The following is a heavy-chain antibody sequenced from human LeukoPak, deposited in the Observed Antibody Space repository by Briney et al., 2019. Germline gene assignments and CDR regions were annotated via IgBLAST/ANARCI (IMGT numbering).Heavy chain of an antibody. Sequence: SVKVSCKASGYTFTSYAISWVRQAPGRGLEWMGGIIPIFGTANYAQKFQGRVTITADKSTSTAYMELSSLRSEDTAVYYCARERYYYYYMDVWGKGTTVTISS. J-gene: IGHJ6*03. V-gene: IGHV1-69*06. CDR1: GYTFTSYA. CDR2: IIPIFGTA. CDR3: ARERYYYYYMDV.